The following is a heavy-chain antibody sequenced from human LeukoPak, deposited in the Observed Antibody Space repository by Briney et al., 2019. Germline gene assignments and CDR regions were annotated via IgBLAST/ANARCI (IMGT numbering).Heavy chain of an antibody. CDR2: INHSGST. D-gene: IGHD2-2*01. J-gene: IGHJ6*02. CDR3: ARRPPPIVVVPAANERRLEYYYYGMDV. V-gene: IGHV4-34*01. Sequence: SETLSLTCAVYGGSFSGYYWSWIRQPPGKGLEWIGEINHSGSTNYNPSLKSRVTISVDTSKNQFSLKLSSVTAADTAVYYCARRPPPIVVVPAANERRLEYYYYGMDVWGQGTTVTVSS. CDR1: GGSFSGYY.